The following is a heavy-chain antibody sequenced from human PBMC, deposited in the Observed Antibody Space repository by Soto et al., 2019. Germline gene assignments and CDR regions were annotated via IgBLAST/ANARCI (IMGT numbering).Heavy chain of an antibody. CDR2: ISYDGSHD. V-gene: IGHV3-30*03. J-gene: IGHJ4*02. Sequence: QVQLVESGGGVVQPGRSLRLSCVASGFTFSSYGMHWVRQAPGEGLEWVAVISYDGSHDYYADSVKGRFAISRDNSKITLYLQMNSLRAEDSALYYCALRHDYGDYRVDYWGQGTLVTVSS. CDR3: ALRHDYGDYRVDY. D-gene: IGHD4-17*01. CDR1: GFTFSSYG.